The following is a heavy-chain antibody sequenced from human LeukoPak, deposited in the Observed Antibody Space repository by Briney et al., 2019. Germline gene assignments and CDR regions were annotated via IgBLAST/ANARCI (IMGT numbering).Heavy chain of an antibody. CDR2: ISAYNGNT. CDR3: GIAVAGYYYYYMDV. D-gene: IGHD6-19*01. CDR1: GYTFTSYG. J-gene: IGHJ6*03. Sequence: ASVKVSCKASGYTFTSYGISWVRQAPGQGLEWMGWISAYNGNTNYAQKLQGRVTMTIDTSTSTAYMELRSLRSDDTAVYYCGIAVAGYYYYYMDVWGKGTTVTVSS. V-gene: IGHV1-18*01.